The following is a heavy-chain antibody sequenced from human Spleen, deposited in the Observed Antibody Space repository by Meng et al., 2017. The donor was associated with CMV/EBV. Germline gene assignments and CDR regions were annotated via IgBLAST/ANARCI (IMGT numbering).Heavy chain of an antibody. V-gene: IGHV4-34*01. CDR3: AFMITFGGVIAAFDY. CDR1: GGSISSYY. Sequence: QVQLQQWGAGLLKPSETLSLTCAVYGGSISSYYWSWIRQPPGKGLEWIGEINHSGSTNYNPSLKSRVTISVDTSKNQFSLKLSSVTAADTAVYYCAFMITFGGVIAAFDYWGQGTLVTVSS. D-gene: IGHD3-16*02. CDR2: INHSGST. J-gene: IGHJ4*02.